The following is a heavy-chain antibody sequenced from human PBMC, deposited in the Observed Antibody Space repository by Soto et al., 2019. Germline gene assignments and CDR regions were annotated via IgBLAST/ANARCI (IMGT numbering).Heavy chain of an antibody. J-gene: IGHJ6*02. CDR1: GGSISSGSYY. CDR3: ARGGTGYYYNAMDV. D-gene: IGHD3-16*01. Sequence: QVQLQESGPGLVKPSQTLCLTCTVSGGSISSGSYYWSWIRQHPGKGLEWIGYIYYSGSTYYNPSLKGRITISVDTSKNQFSLKFSSVTAADTAVYYCARGGTGYYYNAMDVWGQGTTVTVSS. CDR2: IYYSGST. V-gene: IGHV4-31*03.